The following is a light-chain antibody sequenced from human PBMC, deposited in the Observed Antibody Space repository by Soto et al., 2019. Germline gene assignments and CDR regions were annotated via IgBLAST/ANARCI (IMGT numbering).Light chain of an antibody. Sequence: EIVLTQSPGTLSLSPGERATLSCRASQSVSSSYLAWYQQKPGQAPRLLIYGASSRATGIPARFSGSGSGTEFILTISSLQSEDFAVYYCQQYNIWPLTFGGGTKVDIK. CDR3: QQYNIWPLT. J-gene: IGKJ4*01. V-gene: IGKV3D-15*01. CDR1: QSVSSSY. CDR2: GAS.